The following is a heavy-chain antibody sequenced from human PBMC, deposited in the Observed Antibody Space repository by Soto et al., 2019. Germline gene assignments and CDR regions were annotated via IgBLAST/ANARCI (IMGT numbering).Heavy chain of an antibody. CDR2: INQSGGT. V-gene: IGHV4-34*01. CDR1: GGSFSGYY. D-gene: IGHD2-2*01. J-gene: IGHJ4*02. CDR3: GRTNTSTGSPFDS. Sequence: SETLSLTCAVYGGSFSGYYWSWIRQPPGKGLEWIGEINQSGGTNYNPSLKSRVTISVDTSKNQFSLKLSSVTAADTAVYYCGRTNTSTGSPFDSWGQGPLVTVSS.